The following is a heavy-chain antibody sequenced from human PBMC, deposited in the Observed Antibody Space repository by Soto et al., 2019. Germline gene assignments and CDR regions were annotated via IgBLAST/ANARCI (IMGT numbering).Heavy chain of an antibody. J-gene: IGHJ4*02. V-gene: IGHV3-15*01. CDR2: IKSKTDGETT. Sequence: GGSLRLSCTASGFPFMNVWMSWVRQAPGQGLEWLGRIKSKTDGETTEYAAPVKGRFSISRDDSKNTLFLQMNNLEIADTGTYYCEELYEGQQYSIDYWGQGTLVTVSS. CDR1: GFPFMNVW. CDR3: EELYEGQQYSIDY. D-gene: IGHD1-26*01.